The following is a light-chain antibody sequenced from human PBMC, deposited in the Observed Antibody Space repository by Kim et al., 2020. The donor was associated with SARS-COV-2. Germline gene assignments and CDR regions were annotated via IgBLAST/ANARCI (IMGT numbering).Light chain of an antibody. CDR3: TEWDTNTVV. V-gene: IGLV3-1*01. J-gene: IGLJ2*01. CDR2: QDT. CDR1: KLGDKY. Sequence: SSELTQSPSVSVSTGQTASITCSGDKLGDKYAFWYQQKPGQPPVLVIYQDTQRPSGIPERFSGSNSGNTATLTISGTQAMDGSDYYCTEWDTNTVVFGGGTQLTVL.